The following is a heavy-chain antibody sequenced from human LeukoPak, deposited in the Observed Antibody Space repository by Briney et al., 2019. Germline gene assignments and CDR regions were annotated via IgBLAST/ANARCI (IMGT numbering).Heavy chain of an antibody. J-gene: IGHJ3*02. V-gene: IGHV3-23*01. CDR2: IGGSGGST. D-gene: IGHD3-3*01. Sequence: GGSLRLSCAASGFTFSSYAMSWVRQAPGKGLEWVSAIGGSGGSTYNADSVKGRFTISRDNSKNTLYLQMNSLRAEDTAVYYCAKAAYWSGINDAFDIWGQGTMVTVSS. CDR1: GFTFSSYA. CDR3: AKAAYWSGINDAFDI.